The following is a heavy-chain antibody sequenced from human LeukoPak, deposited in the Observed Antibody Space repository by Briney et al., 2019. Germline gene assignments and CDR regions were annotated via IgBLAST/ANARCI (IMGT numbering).Heavy chain of an antibody. D-gene: IGHD2-21*01. V-gene: IGHV1-69*01. CDR1: GGTFSSYA. J-gene: IGHJ3*02. CDR2: IIPIFGTA. CDR3: ARGLYCGGDCYSADAFDI. Sequence: SLKVSCKASGGTFSSYAISWVRQAPGQGLEWMGGIIPIFGTANYAQKFQGRVTITADESTSTAYMELSSLRSEDTAVYYCARGLYCGGDCYSADAFDIWGQGTMVTVSS.